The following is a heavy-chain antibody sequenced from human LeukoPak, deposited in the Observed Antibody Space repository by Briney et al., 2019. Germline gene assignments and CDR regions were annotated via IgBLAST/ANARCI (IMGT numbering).Heavy chain of an antibody. CDR1: GFTFSSYG. CDR2: ISYDGSDK. CDR3: ARDNYVDGLNGYFQH. D-gene: IGHD3-16*01. Sequence: QLGGSLRLSCAASGFTFSSYGMHWVRQAPGKGLEWVAVISYDGSDKYYADSVKGRFTISRDNAKNSLYLQMHSLRAEDTAVYYCARDNYVDGLNGYFQHWGQGTLVTVSS. V-gene: IGHV3-30*03. J-gene: IGHJ1*01.